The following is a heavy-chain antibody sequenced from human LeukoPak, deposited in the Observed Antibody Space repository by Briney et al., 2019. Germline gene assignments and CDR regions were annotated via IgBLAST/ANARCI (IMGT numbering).Heavy chain of an antibody. CDR1: GYTFTGYY. V-gene: IGHV1-2*02. Sequence: GASVKVSCKASGYTFTGYYMHWVRQAPGQGLEWMGWINPNSGGTNYAQKFQGRVTMTRDTSISTAYMELSRLRSDDTAVYYCARIILDDYGDYDYWGQGTLVTVSS. CDR2: INPNSGGT. J-gene: IGHJ4*02. CDR3: ARIILDDYGDYDY. D-gene: IGHD4-17*01.